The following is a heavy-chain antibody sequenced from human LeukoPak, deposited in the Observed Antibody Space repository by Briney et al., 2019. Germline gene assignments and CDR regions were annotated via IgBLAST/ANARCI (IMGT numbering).Heavy chain of an antibody. CDR3: ARESITIFGVIIH. CDR2: ISGSGGST. CDR1: GFTFSSYA. Sequence: GGSLRLSCAASGFTFSSYAMSWVRQAPGKGLEWVSAISGSGGSTYYADSVKGRFTISRDNAKNSLYLQMNSLRAEDTAVYYCARESITIFGVIIHWGQGTLVTVSS. J-gene: IGHJ4*02. D-gene: IGHD3-3*01. V-gene: IGHV3-23*01.